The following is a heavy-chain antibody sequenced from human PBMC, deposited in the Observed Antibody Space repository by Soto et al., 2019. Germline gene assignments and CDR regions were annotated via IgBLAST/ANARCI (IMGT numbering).Heavy chain of an antibody. D-gene: IGHD3-10*01. CDR1: GFNFSDYY. CDR3: ARAAGVGEFLLGYFAS. V-gene: IGHV3-11*06. Sequence: PGGSLRLSCAASGFNFSDYYMAWIRQAPGKGLEWLAYVSSSSSYVNYADSVKGRYTISRDNAKNSLTLQMNSLRAEDTAVYYCARAAGVGEFLLGYFASWGLGPLLTVSS. CDR2: VSSSSSYV. J-gene: IGHJ4*01.